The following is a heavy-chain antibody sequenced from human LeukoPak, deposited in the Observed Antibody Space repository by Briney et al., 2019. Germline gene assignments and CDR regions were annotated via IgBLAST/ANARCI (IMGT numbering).Heavy chain of an antibody. CDR1: GFTFRTYA. CDR2: IWYDGSNK. CDR3: ARATGPFDY. J-gene: IGHJ4*02. Sequence: GRSLRLSCAASGFTFRTYAMHWVRQAPDKGLEWVAVIWYDGSNKYYADSVKGRFTISRVNSKNTLYLQMNSLRAEDTALYYCARATGPFDYWGQGTLVTVSS. V-gene: IGHV3-33*08.